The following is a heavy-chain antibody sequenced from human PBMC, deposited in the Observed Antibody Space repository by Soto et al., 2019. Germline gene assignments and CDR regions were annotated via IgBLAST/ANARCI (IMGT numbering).Heavy chain of an antibody. Sequence: SETLSLTCIVSGVSVRSYTWSWVRQPANKGLEWIGRVFSSVSATYNPSLKSRVSISMDTPENRISLKLSSVTAADTAVYYCARPRAGAARGFDPWGQGTLVTVSS. J-gene: IGHJ5*02. CDR1: GVSVRSYT. CDR2: VFSSVSA. CDR3: ARPRAGAARGFDP. D-gene: IGHD5-18*01. V-gene: IGHV4-4*07.